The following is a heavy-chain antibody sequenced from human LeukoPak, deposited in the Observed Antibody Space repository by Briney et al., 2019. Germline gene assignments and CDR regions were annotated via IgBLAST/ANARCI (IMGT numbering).Heavy chain of an antibody. CDR3: ARRFDP. V-gene: IGHV4-4*02. CDR2: VHLDGRT. CDR1: GGSVINTNW. J-gene: IGHJ5*02. Sequence: SETLSLTCGVSGGSVINTNWWTWVRQPPGKGLEWIGEVHLDGRTNYNPSLKSRVTISLDTSKNQFSLKLTSVTAADTAEYYCARRFDPWGQGTLVTVSS.